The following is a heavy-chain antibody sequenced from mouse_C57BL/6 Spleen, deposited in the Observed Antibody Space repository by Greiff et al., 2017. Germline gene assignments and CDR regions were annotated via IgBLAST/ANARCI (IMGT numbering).Heavy chain of an antibody. V-gene: IGHV1-55*01. CDR1: GYTFTSYW. J-gene: IGHJ4*01. D-gene: IGHD1-1*01. CDR2: IYPGSGST. CDR3: EIGVTTVVAPYAMDY. Sequence: QVQLQQPGAALVKPGASVQMSFKASGYTFTSYWITWVKQRTGQGLEWIGDIYPGSGSTHYNEKFTSKDTLTVDTSSSTAYRQLISLTSEDSAVYYCEIGVTTVVAPYAMDYWGQGTSVTGSS.